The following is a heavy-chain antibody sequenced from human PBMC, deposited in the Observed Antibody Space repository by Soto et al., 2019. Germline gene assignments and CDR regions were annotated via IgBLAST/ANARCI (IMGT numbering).Heavy chain of an antibody. J-gene: IGHJ6*02. CDR3: AKSGDGSSGYYVCMDV. Sequence: SLRLSCAASGFTFSSYSLNWVRHAPGKGLEWVSSISSSSSYIYYADSVKGRFTISRDNSKNTLYLQMNSLRAEDTAVYYCAKSGDGSSGYYVCMDVWGQGTTVTVSS. CDR1: GFTFSSYS. V-gene: IGHV3-21*01. CDR2: ISSSSSYI. D-gene: IGHD3-22*01.